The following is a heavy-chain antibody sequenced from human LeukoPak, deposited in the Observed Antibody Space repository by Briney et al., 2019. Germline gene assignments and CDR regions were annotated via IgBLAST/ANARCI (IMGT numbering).Heavy chain of an antibody. V-gene: IGHV3-21*01. CDR1: GFTVSSNY. CDR2: ISSSSSYI. J-gene: IGHJ3*02. CDR3: ARTRAKSKGDAFDI. Sequence: PGGSLRLSCAASGFTVSSNYMNWVRQAPGKGLEWVSSISSSSSYIYYADSVKGRFTISRDNAKNSLYLQMNSLRAEDTAVYYCARTRAKSKGDAFDIWGQGTMVTVSS.